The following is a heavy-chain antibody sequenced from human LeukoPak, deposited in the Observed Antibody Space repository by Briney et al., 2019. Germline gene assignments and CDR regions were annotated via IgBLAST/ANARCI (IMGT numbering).Heavy chain of an antibody. J-gene: IGHJ6*02. CDR3: ARAPPPGGMDV. V-gene: IGHV4-30-2*01. Sequence: SQTLSLTCAVSGGSISSGGYSWSWSRQPPGKGLEWIGYIYHSGSTYYNPSLKSRVTISVDRSKNQFSLKLSSVTAADTAVYYCARAPPPGGMDVWGQGTTVTVSS. CDR2: IYHSGST. CDR1: GGSISSGGYS.